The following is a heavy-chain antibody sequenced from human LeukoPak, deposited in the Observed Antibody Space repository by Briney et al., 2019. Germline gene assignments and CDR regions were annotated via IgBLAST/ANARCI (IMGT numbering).Heavy chain of an antibody. CDR2: IIPIFGTA. J-gene: IGHJ2*01. Sequence: ASVKVSCKASGGTFSSYAISWVRQAPGQGLEWMRGIIPIFGTANYAQKFQGRVTITADESTSTAYMELSSLRSEDTAVYYCARDRSAAASSRYFDLWGRGTLVTVSS. D-gene: IGHD6-13*01. CDR1: GGTFSSYA. CDR3: ARDRSAAASSRYFDL. V-gene: IGHV1-69*13.